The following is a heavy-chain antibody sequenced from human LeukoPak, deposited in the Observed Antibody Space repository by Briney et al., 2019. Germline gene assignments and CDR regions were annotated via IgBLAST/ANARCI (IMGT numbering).Heavy chain of an antibody. CDR2: ISSSSSYI. D-gene: IGHD4-17*01. CDR1: GFTFSGYT. J-gene: IGHJ4*02. V-gene: IGHV3-21*01. CDR3: ARGDDYGDSRLDH. Sequence: GGSLRLSCAASGFTFSGYTMNWVRQAPGKGLEWVSSISSSSSYIYQADSVKGRFTISRDNAKKSLCLQMNSLRAEDTAVYYCARGDDYGDSRLDHWGQGTLVTVSS.